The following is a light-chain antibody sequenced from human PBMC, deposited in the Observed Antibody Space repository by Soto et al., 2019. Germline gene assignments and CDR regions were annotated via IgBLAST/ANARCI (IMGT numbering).Light chain of an antibody. CDR1: QSITRS. V-gene: IGKV1-39*01. CDR3: QQSYSSPLT. CDR2: AAS. J-gene: IGKJ4*01. Sequence: DIQMTQSPSSLSASVGDRVTITCRATQSITRSLIWYRQKPGKAPTLLIYAASSLQSGVPSRFSGSGSGTDFTLTISSLQPEDFATYYCQQSYSSPLTFGGGTKVEIK.